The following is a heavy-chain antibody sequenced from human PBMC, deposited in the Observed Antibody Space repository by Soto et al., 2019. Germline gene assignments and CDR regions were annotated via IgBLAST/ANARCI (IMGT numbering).Heavy chain of an antibody. CDR1: GDSVSSNSAA. CDR3: ARVGIVLVPAARYYGLDV. J-gene: IGHJ6*02. Sequence: SPTLSLTCAISGDSVSSNSAAWNWIRQSPSRGLEWLGRTYYRSKWYNDYAVSVKSRITINPDTSKNQFSLQLNSVTPEDTAVYYCARVGIVLVPAARYYGLDVWGQGTTVTVSS. V-gene: IGHV6-1*01. CDR2: TYYRSKWYN. D-gene: IGHD2-2*01.